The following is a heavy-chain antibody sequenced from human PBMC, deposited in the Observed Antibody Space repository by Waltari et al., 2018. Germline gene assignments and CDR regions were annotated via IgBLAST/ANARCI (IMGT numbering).Heavy chain of an antibody. D-gene: IGHD2-15*01. CDR2: VGPKDGET. CDR3: SRSGSDDWFDP. CDR1: GYTFTDYY. V-gene: IGHV1-69-2*01. J-gene: IGHJ5*02. Sequence: EVQLLQSGAEVKKPGATVKISCKSSGYTFTDYYIHWVKQTPGKGLEWMGRVGPKDGETIYAEKFQDRVTISADTSTDTVYMIMNGLRFDDTALYSCSRSGSDDWFDPWGRGTPVTVVS.